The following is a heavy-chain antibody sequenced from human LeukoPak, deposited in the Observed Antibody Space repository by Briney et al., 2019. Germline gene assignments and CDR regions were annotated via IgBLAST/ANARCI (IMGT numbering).Heavy chain of an antibody. J-gene: IGHJ4*02. Sequence: GGSLRLSCAASGFTFSSYSMNWVRQAPGKGLEWVSSISSSSSYIYYADSVKGRFTISRDNAKNSLYLQMNSLRAEDTAVYYCARDTEKTYSSGWYEAIDYWGQGTLVTVSS. V-gene: IGHV3-21*01. CDR3: ARDTEKTYSSGWYEAIDY. CDR2: ISSSSSYI. CDR1: GFTFSSYS. D-gene: IGHD6-19*01.